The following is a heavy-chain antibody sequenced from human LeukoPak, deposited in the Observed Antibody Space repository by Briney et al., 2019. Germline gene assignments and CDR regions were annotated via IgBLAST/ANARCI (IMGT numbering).Heavy chain of an antibody. CDR2: ISGDGATT. CDR1: GFTFSTYS. CDR3: AKKNLAAAGPNYFDY. Sequence: GGSLRLSCAASGFTFSTYSMNWVRQAPGKGLEWVSIISGDGATTDYADSVKGRFTISGDNSRNTLYLQMNSLRVEDTAVYYCAKKNLAAAGPNYFDYWGQGTLVTVSS. D-gene: IGHD6-13*01. J-gene: IGHJ4*02. V-gene: IGHV3-23*01.